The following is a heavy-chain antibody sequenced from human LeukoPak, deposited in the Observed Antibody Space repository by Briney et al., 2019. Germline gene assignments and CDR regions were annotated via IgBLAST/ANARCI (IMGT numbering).Heavy chain of an antibody. J-gene: IGHJ4*02. V-gene: IGHV1-2*02. CDR1: RYTFTGYY. CDR2: ITPNSGGT. Sequence: GASVKVSCKASRYTFTGYYMHWVRQAPGQGLEWMGWITPNSGGTNYAQKFQGRVTMTRDTSISTAYMELTRLRSDDTAVYYCARGPVPAAYDYWGQGTLVTVSS. CDR3: ARGPVPAAYDY. D-gene: IGHD2-2*01.